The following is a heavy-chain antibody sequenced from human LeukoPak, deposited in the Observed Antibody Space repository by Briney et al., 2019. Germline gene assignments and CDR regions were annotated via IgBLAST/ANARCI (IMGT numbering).Heavy chain of an antibody. Sequence: PGGSLRLSCAASGFTFDDYAMHWVRQAPGKGLEWVSLISWDGGSTYYADSVKGRFTISRDNSKNSLYLQMNSLRAEDTALYYCTKDREERCSSTSCWYYMDVWGKGTTVTVSS. CDR1: GFTFDDYA. J-gene: IGHJ6*03. V-gene: IGHV3-43D*03. D-gene: IGHD2-2*01. CDR2: ISWDGGST. CDR3: TKDREERCSSTSCWYYMDV.